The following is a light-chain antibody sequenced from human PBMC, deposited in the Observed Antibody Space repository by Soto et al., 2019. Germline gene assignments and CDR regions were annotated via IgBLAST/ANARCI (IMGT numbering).Light chain of an antibody. Sequence: DVVMTQSPATLAVSLGERAAINCKSSQNLLFTSNNKNSLAWYQQKPGQPPKLLIYWASTRESGAPDRFSGSGSGRDFTLTISSLQAEDVAEYYCQQYHTTPNTFGQGTKLEIK. CDR1: QNLLFTSNNKNS. V-gene: IGKV4-1*01. CDR3: QQYHTTPNT. J-gene: IGKJ2*01. CDR2: WAS.